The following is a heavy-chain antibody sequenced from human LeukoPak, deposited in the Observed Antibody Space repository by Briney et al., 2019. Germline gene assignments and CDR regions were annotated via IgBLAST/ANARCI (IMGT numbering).Heavy chain of an antibody. CDR1: GFTFSSYG. CDR3: AKDWAAARYYFDY. D-gene: IGHD6-13*01. V-gene: IGHV3-30*02. CDR2: IRYDGSNK. J-gene: IGHJ4*02. Sequence: GGSLRLSCAASGFTFSSYGMHWVRQAPGKGLEWVAFIRYDGSNKYYADSVKSRFTISRDNSKNTLYLQMNSLRAEDTAVYYCAKDWAAARYYFDYWGQGTLVTVSS.